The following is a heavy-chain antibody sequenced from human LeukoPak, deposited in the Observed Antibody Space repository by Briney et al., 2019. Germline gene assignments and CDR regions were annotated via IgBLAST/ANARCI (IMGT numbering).Heavy chain of an antibody. Sequence: SETLSLTCTVSGGSISSGSYYWRWIRQPAGKGLEWIGRIYTSGRTNYNPSLKSRVTISVDTSKNQFSLKLSSVTAADTAVYYCARVITMVRGSSAHYYYYYYMDVWGKGTTVTVSS. J-gene: IGHJ6*03. V-gene: IGHV4-61*02. CDR1: GGSISSGSYY. CDR3: ARVITMVRGSSAHYYYYYYMDV. D-gene: IGHD3-10*01. CDR2: IYTSGRT.